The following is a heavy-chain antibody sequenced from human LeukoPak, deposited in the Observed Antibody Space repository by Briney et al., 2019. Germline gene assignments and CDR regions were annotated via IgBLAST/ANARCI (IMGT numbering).Heavy chain of an antibody. J-gene: IGHJ4*02. D-gene: IGHD6-6*01. Sequence: PGGSLRLSCAASGFTFSSYGMHWVRQAPGKGLEWVAVIWYDGSNKYYADSVKGRFTISRDNSKNTLYLQMNSLGAEDTAVYYCAMGGYSSSSFRFDYWGQGTLVTVSS. CDR1: GFTFSSYG. V-gene: IGHV3-30*02. CDR3: AMGGYSSSSFRFDY. CDR2: IWYDGSNK.